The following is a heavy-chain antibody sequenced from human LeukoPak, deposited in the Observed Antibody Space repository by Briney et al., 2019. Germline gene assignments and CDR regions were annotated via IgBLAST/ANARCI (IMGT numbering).Heavy chain of an antibody. Sequence: PGGSLRLSCAASGFTFSNYWMHWVRQAPGKGLVWVSRINSDGSRTNYADSVKGRFTISRDNAKNTLYLQMNSLRAEDTAVYYCARPVAGRSFDYWGQGTLVTVSS. J-gene: IGHJ4*02. CDR3: ARPVAGRSFDY. CDR2: INSDGSRT. CDR1: GFTFSNYW. V-gene: IGHV3-74*01. D-gene: IGHD6-19*01.